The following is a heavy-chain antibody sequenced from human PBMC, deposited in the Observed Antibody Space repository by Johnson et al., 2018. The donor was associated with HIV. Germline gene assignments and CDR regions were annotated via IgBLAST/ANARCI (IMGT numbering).Heavy chain of an antibody. CDR2: IGSTGDA. Sequence: VQLVESGGGVVQPGTSLRLSCAASGFTFSSYDMHWVRQVTGKGLEWVSSIGSTGDAYSPGSVTGRFTISRDNSRNTLYLQMNSLRAEDTALYYCARGGLGYQNIHDPFDIWGQGTMVTVSS. J-gene: IGHJ3*02. CDR3: ARGGLGYQNIHDPFDI. CDR1: GFTFSSYD. D-gene: IGHD2-2*01. V-gene: IGHV3-13*01.